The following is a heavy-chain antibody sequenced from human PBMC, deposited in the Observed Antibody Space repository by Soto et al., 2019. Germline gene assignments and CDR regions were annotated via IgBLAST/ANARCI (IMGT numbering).Heavy chain of an antibody. CDR3: AKDRGDTAMGGNFDY. J-gene: IGHJ4*02. CDR2: ISYDGSNK. Sequence: QVQLVESGGGVVQPGRSLRLSCVASAFSFSTYAMHWVRHAPGKGLEWVALISYDGSNKYYADSVKGRFTISRDNSKNTLYLQMNSLRTEDTAVYYCAKDRGDTAMGGNFDYWGQGTLVTVSS. V-gene: IGHV3-30-3*01. CDR1: AFSFSTYA. D-gene: IGHD5-18*01.